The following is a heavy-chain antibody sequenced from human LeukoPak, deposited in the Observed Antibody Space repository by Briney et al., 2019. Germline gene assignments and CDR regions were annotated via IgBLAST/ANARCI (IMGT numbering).Heavy chain of an antibody. CDR1: GFTFSSYSMN. CDR2: VHNVGST. CDR3: ARHAEYNSGWHFYLDH. D-gene: IGHD6-19*01. V-gene: IGHV4-39*01. Sequence: GSLRLSCAASGFTFSSYSMNWVRQAPGKGLEWIGSVHNVGSTYYNLSLRSRVTMSIDTSKNQFSLRLNSVTAADTAVYYCARHAEYNSGWHFYLDHWGQGILVTVSS. J-gene: IGHJ4*02.